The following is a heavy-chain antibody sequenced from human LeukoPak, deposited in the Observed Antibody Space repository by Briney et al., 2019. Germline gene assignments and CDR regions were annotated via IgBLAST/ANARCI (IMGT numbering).Heavy chain of an antibody. D-gene: IGHD6-19*01. V-gene: IGHV3-21*01. Sequence: GGSLRLSCAASGFTFSSYSMNWVRQAPGKGLEWVSSISSSSYIYYADSVKGRFTISRDNAKNSVYLQMNSLRAEDTAVYYCARDKWLTATHYFDYWGQGTLVTVSS. J-gene: IGHJ4*02. CDR3: ARDKWLTATHYFDY. CDR2: ISSSSYI. CDR1: GFTFSSYS.